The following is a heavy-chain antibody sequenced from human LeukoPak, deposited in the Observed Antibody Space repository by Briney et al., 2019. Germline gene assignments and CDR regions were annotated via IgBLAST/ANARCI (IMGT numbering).Heavy chain of an antibody. CDR1: GFPFSSYS. CDR2: ISISGSTV. V-gene: IGHV3-48*02. CDR3: ARPHQDYVWGSPDY. J-gene: IGHJ4*02. Sequence: PGGSLRLSCAASGFPFSSYSMNWVRQAPGKELEWVSYISISGSTVYYADSVKGRFTISRDNSKSSLYLQMNSLRDEDTAVYYCARPHQDYVWGSPDYWGQGALVTVSS. D-gene: IGHD3-16*01.